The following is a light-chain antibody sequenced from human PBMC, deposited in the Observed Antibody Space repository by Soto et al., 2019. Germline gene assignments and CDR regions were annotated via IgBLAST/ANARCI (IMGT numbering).Light chain of an antibody. Sequence: QSALTQPPSASGSPGQSVTISCTGTSSDVGNYDYVSWYQQRPGKAPKLIIYEVSYRPSGVPDRFSGSKSGNTASLTVSGLQAEDEADYYCNSYGGRNNYVFGTGTKLTVL. J-gene: IGLJ1*01. CDR1: SSDVGNYDY. V-gene: IGLV2-8*01. CDR3: NSYGGRNNYV. CDR2: EVS.